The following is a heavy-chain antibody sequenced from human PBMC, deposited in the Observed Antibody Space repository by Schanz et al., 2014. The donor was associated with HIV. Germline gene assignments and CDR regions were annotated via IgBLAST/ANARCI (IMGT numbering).Heavy chain of an antibody. V-gene: IGHV3-23*01. Sequence: EVQLLESGGGLVQPGGSLRLTCAASGFTFSNSALPWVRQAPGKGLEWVSLISGTIGSTYYADSVKGRFTISRDNSMNTLNLQMHSLRVGDTAVYYCAKDLGAGGGRGLEAWGQGTLVTVST. CDR2: ISGTIGST. J-gene: IGHJ5*02. D-gene: IGHD2-15*01. CDR3: AKDLGAGGGRGLEA. CDR1: GFTFSNSA.